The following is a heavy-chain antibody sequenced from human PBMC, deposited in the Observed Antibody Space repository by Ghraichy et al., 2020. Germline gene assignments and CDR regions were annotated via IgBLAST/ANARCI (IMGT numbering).Heavy chain of an antibody. J-gene: IGHJ4*02. Sequence: GEPLNISCAASGFTFSNAWMSWVRQTQGKGLEWVGRIKSKTEGGTTDYAAPVKGRFTISRDDSKNTLYLQMNSLKTEDTALYYCTTGFGGNSTMDSFDYWGQGTLVTVSS. CDR3: TTGFGGNSTMDSFDY. CDR1: GFTFSNAW. D-gene: IGHD4-23*01. V-gene: IGHV3-15*01. CDR2: IKSKTEGGTT.